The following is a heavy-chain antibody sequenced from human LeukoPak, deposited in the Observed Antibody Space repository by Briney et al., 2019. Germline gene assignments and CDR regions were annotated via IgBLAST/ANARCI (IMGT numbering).Heavy chain of an antibody. CDR2: TYYRSKWYN. Sequence: SQTLSLTCAISRDSVSSNSAAWNWIRQSPSRGLEWLGRTYYRSKWYNDYAVSVKSRITINPDTSKNQFSLQLNSETPEDTAVYYCARDRLTGDGYYYGMDVWGKGTTVTVSS. J-gene: IGHJ6*04. V-gene: IGHV6-1*01. D-gene: IGHD7-27*01. CDR3: ARDRLTGDGYYYGMDV. CDR1: RDSVSSNSAA.